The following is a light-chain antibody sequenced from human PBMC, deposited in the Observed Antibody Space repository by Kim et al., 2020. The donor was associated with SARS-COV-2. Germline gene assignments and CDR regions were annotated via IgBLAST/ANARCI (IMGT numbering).Light chain of an antibody. CDR3: QQYSHWPPYT. CDR2: GAS. Sequence: SPGERVTLSCRARQTVDSNLAWYQQKPGQAPRLLIYGASTRATDIPARFSGSGSGTEFTLIISSLQSEDFAVYYCQQYSHWPPYTFGQGTKVDIK. V-gene: IGKV3-15*01. J-gene: IGKJ2*01. CDR1: QTVDSN.